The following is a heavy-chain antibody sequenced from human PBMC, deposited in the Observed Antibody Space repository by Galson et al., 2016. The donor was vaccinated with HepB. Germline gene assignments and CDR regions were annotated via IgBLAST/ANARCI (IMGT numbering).Heavy chain of an antibody. CDR1: GFTFTNYW. D-gene: IGHD4-11*01. CDR3: AVTTVGSGGTRRFDH. V-gene: IGHV3-7*02. J-gene: IGHJ4*01. Sequence: SLRLSCAASGFTFTNYWMNWVRQTPGTGLEWVANVSPNGGEEYYVDSVKGRFTISRANAGTSLFLQMDSLRVDATALYYCAVTTVGSGGTRRFDHWGHGILVTVSS. CDR2: VSPNGGEE.